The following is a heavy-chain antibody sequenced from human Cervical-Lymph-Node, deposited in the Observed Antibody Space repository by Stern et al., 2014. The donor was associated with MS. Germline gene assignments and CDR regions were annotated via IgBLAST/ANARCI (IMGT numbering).Heavy chain of an antibody. CDR2: LSYDGTDN. CDR1: GFSFSSYG. J-gene: IGHJ4*02. Sequence: QVQLVESGGGVVQPGKSLRLSCAASGFSFSSYGMHWVRQAPGKGLDWVAVLSYDGTDNYYADSVEGRFTISRDNSKNTLYLQMNSLRPEDTAVYYCANAAALSCRSASCYKAFEHWGQGILVTVSS. CDR3: ANAAALSCRSASCYKAFEH. D-gene: IGHD2-2*02. V-gene: IGHV3-30*18.